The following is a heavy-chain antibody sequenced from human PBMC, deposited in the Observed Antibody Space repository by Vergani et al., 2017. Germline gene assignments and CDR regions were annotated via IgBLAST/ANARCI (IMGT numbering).Heavy chain of an antibody. Sequence: QVQLQESGPGLVKPSETLSLPCTVSGGSISSYYWSWIRQPPGKGLEWIGYIYYSGSTNYNPSLKSRVTISVDTSKNQFSLKLSSVTAADTAVYYCARAGLWSAYYYYYYMDVWGKGTTVTVSS. CDR1: GGSISSYY. CDR2: IYYSGST. J-gene: IGHJ6*03. CDR3: ARAGLWSAYYYYYYMDV. V-gene: IGHV4-59*01. D-gene: IGHD5-18*01.